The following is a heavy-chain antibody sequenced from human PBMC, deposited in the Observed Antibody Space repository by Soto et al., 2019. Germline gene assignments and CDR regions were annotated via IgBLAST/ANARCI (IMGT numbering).Heavy chain of an antibody. Sequence: GGSLRLSCAASGFTFNTFGMHWVRQAPGKGLEWVAVISYDGSDKYYSDSVRGRFAISRDNSMNTLYLQMNSLRTEDTAVYYCAKSPNFYCSSYHCYKYYFDYWGQGTLVTVSS. V-gene: IGHV3-30*18. J-gene: IGHJ4*02. CDR1: GFTFNTFG. D-gene: IGHD2-2*01. CDR3: AKSPNFYCSSYHCYKYYFDY. CDR2: ISYDGSDK.